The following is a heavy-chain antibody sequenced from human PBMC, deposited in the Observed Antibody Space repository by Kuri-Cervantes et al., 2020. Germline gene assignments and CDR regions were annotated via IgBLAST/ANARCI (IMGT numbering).Heavy chain of an antibody. CDR2: IYYSGST. J-gene: IGHJ5*02. CDR3: ARGYSYGWRWFDP. Sequence: SETLSLTCTVSGASITTSCWSWIRQPPGKGLEWIGYIYYSGSTNYNPSLKSRVTISVDTSKNQFSLKLTSVTAADTAVYYCARGYSYGWRWFDPWGQGTLVTVSS. V-gene: IGHV4-59*01. CDR1: GASITTSC. D-gene: IGHD5-18*01.